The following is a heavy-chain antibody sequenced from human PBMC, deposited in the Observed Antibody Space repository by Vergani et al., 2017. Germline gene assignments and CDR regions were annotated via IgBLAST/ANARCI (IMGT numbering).Heavy chain of an antibody. CDR3: ARDDELSSGYAFDI. J-gene: IGHJ3*02. V-gene: IGHV3-9*01. Sequence: VEAGGGLVQPGGSLRLSCTASGFTFQAFAFHWVRQVSGRGLEWVSGIDRNYGVKNGNSFEGRFSISRDNAKKAVFLQMNSLRAEDTAVYYCARDDELSSGYAFDIWGQGTMVTVSS. CDR2: IDRNYGVK. D-gene: IGHD3-22*01. CDR1: GFTFQAFA.